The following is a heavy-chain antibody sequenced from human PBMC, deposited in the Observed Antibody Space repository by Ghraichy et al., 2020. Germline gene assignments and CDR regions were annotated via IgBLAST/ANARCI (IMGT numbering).Heavy chain of an antibody. Sequence: GGSLRLSCAASGFTFSSYSMNWVRQAPGKGLEWVSYISSSSSTIYYADSVKGRFTISRDNAKNSLYLQMNSLRDEDTAVYYCARDWDFEYSSSNGVDVFDYWGQGTLVTVSS. CDR2: ISSSSSTI. CDR1: GFTFSSYS. V-gene: IGHV3-48*02. D-gene: IGHD6-6*01. CDR3: ARDWDFEYSSSNGVDVFDY. J-gene: IGHJ4*02.